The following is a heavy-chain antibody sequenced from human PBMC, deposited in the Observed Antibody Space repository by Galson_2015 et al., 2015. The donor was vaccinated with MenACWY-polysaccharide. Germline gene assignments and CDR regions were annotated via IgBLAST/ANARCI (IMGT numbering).Heavy chain of an antibody. CDR3: ARGSFVQGRIDKFDS. CDR2: YPPIIGTA. J-gene: IGHJ4*02. V-gene: IGHV1-69*13. Sequence: SVKVACEASGHTVRTHAFAWGRQAPGQGLEWMGGYPPIIGTASCTKMFSGIIGFRVDPFSKPVYMELHLLTSEETAIDYCARGSFVQGRIDKFDSWGQGTLVTVSS. D-gene: IGHD2-21*01. CDR1: GHTVRTHA.